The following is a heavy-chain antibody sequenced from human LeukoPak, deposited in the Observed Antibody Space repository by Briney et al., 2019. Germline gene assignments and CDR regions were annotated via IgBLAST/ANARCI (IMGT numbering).Heavy chain of an antibody. V-gene: IGHV1-46*01. Sequence: ASVKVSCKASGYTFTRYYMHWVRQAPGQGLEWMGMINPSGGDTTYAQKLQGRVTMTRDTSTSTVHMELSSLRSEDTAVYYCARQNGGEDYWGQGTLVTVSS. CDR1: GYTFTRYY. J-gene: IGHJ4*02. D-gene: IGHD2-21*01. CDR3: ARQNGGEDY. CDR2: INPSGGDT.